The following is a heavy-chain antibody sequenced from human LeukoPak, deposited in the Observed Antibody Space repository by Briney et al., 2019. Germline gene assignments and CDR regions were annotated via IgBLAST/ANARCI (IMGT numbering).Heavy chain of an antibody. Sequence: ASVRVSCKASGYTFTSYGISWLRQAPGQGLAWMGWISAYNGNKNYAQKLQGRVTITADKSTSTAYMELSSLRSEDTAVYFCARSNLVYDSSGYPDQHPSYFDSWGQGTLVTVSS. CDR1: GYTFTSYG. D-gene: IGHD3-22*01. J-gene: IGHJ4*02. CDR2: ISAYNGNK. CDR3: ARSNLVYDSSGYPDQHPSYFDS. V-gene: IGHV1-18*01.